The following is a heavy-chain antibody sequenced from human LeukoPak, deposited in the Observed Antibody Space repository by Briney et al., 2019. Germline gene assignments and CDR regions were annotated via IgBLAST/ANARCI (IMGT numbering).Heavy chain of an antibody. CDR1: GGTFSSYA. Sequence: ASVKVSCKASGGTFSSYAISWVRQAPGQGLEWMGGIIPIFGTANYAQKFQGRVTITADESTSTAYMELSSLRSEDTAVYYCATRLGSGGYYYYYMDVWGKGTTVTISS. V-gene: IGHV1-69*13. CDR2: IIPIFGTA. CDR3: ATRLGSGGYYYYYMDV. D-gene: IGHD3-10*02. J-gene: IGHJ6*03.